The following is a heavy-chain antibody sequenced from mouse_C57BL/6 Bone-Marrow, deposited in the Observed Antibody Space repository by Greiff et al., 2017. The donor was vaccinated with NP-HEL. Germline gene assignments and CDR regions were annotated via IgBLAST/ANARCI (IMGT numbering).Heavy chain of an antibody. V-gene: IGHV1-85*01. Sequence: VQLQQSGPELVKPGASVKLSKASGYTFTSYDINWVKQRPGQGLEWIGWIYPRDGSTKYNEKFKGKATLTVDTSSSTAYMELHSLTSEDSAVYFCARWLRDYWGQGTTLTVSS. CDR2: IYPRDGST. D-gene: IGHD2-2*01. J-gene: IGHJ2*01. CDR1: GYTFTSYD. CDR3: ARWLRDY.